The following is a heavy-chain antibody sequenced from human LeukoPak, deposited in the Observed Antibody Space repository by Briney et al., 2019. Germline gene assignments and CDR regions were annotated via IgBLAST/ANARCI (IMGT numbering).Heavy chain of an antibody. Sequence: GGSLRLSCAASGFTVSNNYMSGVRQPPGKGLEWVSVIHNVGSTYDADSVKGRFTISRDNSKNTLYLQMNSLRVEDTAVYYCARHDFWSGFNAYFDHWGQGTLVTVSS. V-gene: IGHV3-66*04. CDR2: IHNVGST. CDR3: ARHDFWSGFNAYFDH. CDR1: GFTVSNNY. D-gene: IGHD3-3*01. J-gene: IGHJ4*02.